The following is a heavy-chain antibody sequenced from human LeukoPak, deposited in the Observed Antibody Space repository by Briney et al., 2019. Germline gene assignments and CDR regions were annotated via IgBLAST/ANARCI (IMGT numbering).Heavy chain of an antibody. CDR1: GFTFSSSW. Sequence: GGSLRLSCAASGFTFSSSWMSWVRQAPGKGLEWVANIKQDESEKYYVDSVKGRFTISGDNAKNSLYLQMNSLRSEDTAVYYCVGGEHWGQGTLVTVSS. J-gene: IGHJ4*02. CDR3: VGGEH. V-gene: IGHV3-7*01. CDR2: IKQDESEK.